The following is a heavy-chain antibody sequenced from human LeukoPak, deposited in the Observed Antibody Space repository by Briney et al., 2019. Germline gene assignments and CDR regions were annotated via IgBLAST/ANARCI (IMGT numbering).Heavy chain of an antibody. J-gene: IGHJ5*02. V-gene: IGHV4-59*01. CDR3: ARVREHITIFGVAYNWFDP. Sequence: PSETLSLTCTVSGGSISSYYWSWIRQPPGKGLEWIGYIYYSGSTNYNPSLQSRVTISVDTSKNQFSLKLSSVTAADTAVYYCARVREHITIFGVAYNWFDPWGQGTLVTVSS. CDR2: IYYSGST. CDR1: GGSISSYY. D-gene: IGHD3-3*01.